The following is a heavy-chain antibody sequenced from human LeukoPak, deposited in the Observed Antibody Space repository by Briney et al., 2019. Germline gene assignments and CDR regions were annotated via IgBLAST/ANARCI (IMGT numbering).Heavy chain of an antibody. CDR1: GFTFTNYE. CDR3: ASQWFGDFYFDY. Sequence: GSLRLSCAASGFTFTNYEMNWVRQAPGKGLEWVSYISSSGSSVYYADSVKGRFTISRDNAKKSVYLQMNSLRAEDTAVYYCASQWFGDFYFDYWGQGTLVTVSS. D-gene: IGHD3-10*01. V-gene: IGHV3-48*03. CDR2: ISSSGSSV. J-gene: IGHJ4*02.